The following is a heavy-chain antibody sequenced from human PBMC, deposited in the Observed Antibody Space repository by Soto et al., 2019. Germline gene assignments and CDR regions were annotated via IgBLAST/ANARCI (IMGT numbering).Heavy chain of an antibody. V-gene: IGHV4-4*02. D-gene: IGHD2-21*02. Sequence: PSETLSLTCAVSGGSISSSNWWSWVRQHPGKGLEWIGYIYYSGSTYYNPSLKSRVTVSVDTSKNQFSLKLSSVTAADTAVYYCARHPSDFWFDPWGQGTLVTVSS. CDR1: GGSISSSNW. J-gene: IGHJ5*02. CDR3: ARHPSDFWFDP. CDR2: IYYSGST.